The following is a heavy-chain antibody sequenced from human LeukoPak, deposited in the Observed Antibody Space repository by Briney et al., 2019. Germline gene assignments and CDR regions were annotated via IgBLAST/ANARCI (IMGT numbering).Heavy chain of an antibody. CDR1: GFTFSSYS. CDR3: ASGHGDYGFDY. Sequence: GGSLRLSCAASGFTFSSYSMNWVRQAPGKGLEWVSSISSSSSYIHYADSVKGRFTISRDNAKNSLYLQTNSLRAEDTAVYYCASGHGDYGFDYWGQGTLVTVSS. D-gene: IGHD4-17*01. V-gene: IGHV3-21*01. J-gene: IGHJ4*02. CDR2: ISSSSSYI.